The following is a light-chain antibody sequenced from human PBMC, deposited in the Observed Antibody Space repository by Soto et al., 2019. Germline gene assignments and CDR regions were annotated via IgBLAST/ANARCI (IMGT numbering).Light chain of an antibody. CDR3: QQYSSSPS. J-gene: IGKJ5*01. CDR2: GTS. V-gene: IGKV3-20*01. Sequence: ETVLTQSPGTLSLSPGERTTLSRRASESLSSTSLAWYQQRRGQAPRLLIYGTSTRATGIPARFSGSGSGTEFTLTIGSLQSEDFAVYYCQQYSSSPSFGQGTRLEIK. CDR1: ESLSSTS.